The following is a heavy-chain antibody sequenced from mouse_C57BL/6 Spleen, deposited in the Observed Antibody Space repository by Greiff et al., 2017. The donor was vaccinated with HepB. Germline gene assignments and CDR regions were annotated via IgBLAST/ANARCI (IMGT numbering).Heavy chain of an antibody. Sequence: QVQLQQPGAELVRPGSSVKLSCKASGYTFTSYWMDWVKQRPGQGLEWIGNIYPSDSETHYNQKFKDKATLTVDQSSSTAYMQLSSLTSEDSAVYYCARSYGSRYAMDYWGQGTSVTVSS. CDR1: GYTFTSYW. V-gene: IGHV1-61*01. CDR3: ARSYGSRYAMDY. CDR2: IYPSDSET. J-gene: IGHJ4*01. D-gene: IGHD1-1*01.